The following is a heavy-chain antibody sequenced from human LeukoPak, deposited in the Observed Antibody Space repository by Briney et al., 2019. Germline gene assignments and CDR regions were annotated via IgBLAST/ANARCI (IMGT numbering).Heavy chain of an antibody. CDR3: AKSRGPSYDHFFDS. CDR2: ISSDSSKI. Sequence: GGSLRLSCAASGFTFNTYTMNWVRQAPGKGLEWVAVISSDSSKIYYADSVKDRFTISRDNSENAAFLQMNSLRVEDTAVYYCAKSRGPSYDHFFDSWGQGTLVTVSS. D-gene: IGHD3-10*01. V-gene: IGHV3-30*18. CDR1: GFTFNTYT. J-gene: IGHJ4*02.